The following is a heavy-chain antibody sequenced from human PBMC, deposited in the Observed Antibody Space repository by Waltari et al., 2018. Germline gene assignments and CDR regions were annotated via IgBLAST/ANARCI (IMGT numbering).Heavy chain of an antibody. J-gene: IGHJ4*02. CDR1: GFTFSSYS. Sequence: EVQLVESGGGLVQPGGSLRLSCAASGFTFSSYSMNWVRQAPGKGLEWVSSISSSSYIYYADSVKGRFTISRDNAKNSLYLQMNSLRAEDTAVYYCARVGQGGYSYGLDYWGQGTLVTVSS. D-gene: IGHD5-18*01. CDR2: ISSSSYI. CDR3: ARVGQGGYSYGLDY. V-gene: IGHV3-21*01.